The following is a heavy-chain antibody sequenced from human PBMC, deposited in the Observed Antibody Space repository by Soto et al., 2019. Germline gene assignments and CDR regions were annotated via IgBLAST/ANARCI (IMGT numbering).Heavy chain of an antibody. D-gene: IGHD3-22*01. CDR3: ARALYYYDSSGHYAASNWFDP. V-gene: IGHV3-11*01. CDR1: GFTFSDYY. J-gene: IGHJ5*02. CDR2: ISSSGSTI. Sequence: QVQLVESGGGLVKPGGSLRLSCAASGFTFSDYYMSWIRQAPGKGLEWVSYISSSGSTIYYADSVKGRFTISRDNAKNSLYLQMNSLRAEDTAVYYCARALYYYDSSGHYAASNWFDPWGQGTLVTVSS.